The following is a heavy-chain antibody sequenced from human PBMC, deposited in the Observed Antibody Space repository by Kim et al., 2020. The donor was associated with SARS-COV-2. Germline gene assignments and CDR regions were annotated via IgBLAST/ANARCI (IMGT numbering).Heavy chain of an antibody. CDR1: GFTFSDYN. J-gene: IGHJ4*02. Sequence: GGSLRLSCAASGFTFSDYNMSWIRQAPGKGLEWVSSISSSSSYTNYADSVKGRFTISRDNAKNSLYLQMNSLRAEDTAVYYCARARLGYYLDYWGQGTLVTVSS. V-gene: IGHV3-11*05. D-gene: IGHD3-16*01. CDR2: ISSSSSYT. CDR3: ARARLGYYLDY.